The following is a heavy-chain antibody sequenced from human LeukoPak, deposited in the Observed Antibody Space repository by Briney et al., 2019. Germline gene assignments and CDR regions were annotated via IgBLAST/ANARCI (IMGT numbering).Heavy chain of an antibody. V-gene: IGHV4-61*02. CDR3: ARDPAGGGAHDY. CDR2: LYTSGNT. CDR1: GDSISSGIYY. Sequence: SETLSLTCTVSGDSISSGIYYWSWIRQPAGKGLEWIGRLYTSGNTRYNPSLKSRVTISVDTSKNQFSLKLSSVTAADTAVYYCARDPAGGGAHDYWGQGTLVTVSS. J-gene: IGHJ4*02. D-gene: IGHD3-10*01.